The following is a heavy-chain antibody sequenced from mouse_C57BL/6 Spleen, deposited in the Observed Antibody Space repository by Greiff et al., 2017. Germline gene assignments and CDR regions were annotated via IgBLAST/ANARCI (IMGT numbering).Heavy chain of an antibody. V-gene: IGHV5-9*01. D-gene: IGHD1-1*01. CDR3: ARDTTVVGYWYFDV. J-gene: IGHJ1*03. Sequence: EVQVVESGGGLVKPGGSLKLSCAASGFTFSSYTMSWVRQTPEKRLEWVATISGGGGNTYYPDSVKGRFTISRDNAKNTLYLQMSSLRSEDTALYYCARDTTVVGYWYFDVWGTGTTVTVSS. CDR1: GFTFSSYT. CDR2: ISGGGGNT.